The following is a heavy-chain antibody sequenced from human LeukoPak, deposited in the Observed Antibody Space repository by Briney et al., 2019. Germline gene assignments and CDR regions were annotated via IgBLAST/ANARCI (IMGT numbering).Heavy chain of an antibody. CDR1: GYTFTSYD. Sequence: ASVKVSCKASGYTFTSYDFNWLRQATGQGPEWMGWMNPNSGATGYAQKFQGRITMTRSASINTAYMELTDLRSEDTAVYYCARAPLPGGFDYWGQGTLATVSS. D-gene: IGHD3-10*01. V-gene: IGHV1-8*01. CDR3: ARAPLPGGFDY. J-gene: IGHJ4*02. CDR2: MNPNSGAT.